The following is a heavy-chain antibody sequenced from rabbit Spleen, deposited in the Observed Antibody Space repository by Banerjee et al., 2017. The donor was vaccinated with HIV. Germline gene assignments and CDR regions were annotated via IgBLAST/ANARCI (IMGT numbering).Heavy chain of an antibody. Sequence: QEQLVESGGGLVKPGTSLTLICTASGFLFSNKVIMCWLRQAPGKGLEWIACTNTRSGGTVHAAWATGRFTITTDSWTTVTLQITSVPAAAAANYFCAGGLAAVIGWNFGWWGQGTLVTVS. CDR2: TNTRSGGT. CDR1: GFLFSNKVI. D-gene: IGHD4-1*01. CDR3: AGGLAAVIGWNFGW. V-gene: IGHV1S45*01. J-gene: IGHJ3*01.